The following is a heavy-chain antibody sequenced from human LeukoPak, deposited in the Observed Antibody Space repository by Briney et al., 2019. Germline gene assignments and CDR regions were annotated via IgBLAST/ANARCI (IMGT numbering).Heavy chain of an antibody. CDR2: IKQGGSEK. CDR1: GFTFSSYW. D-gene: IGHD4-17*01. Sequence: GGSLRLSCAASGFTFSSYWMSWVRQAPGKGLEWVASIKQGGSEKYYVDSVKGRFTISRDNAKNSLYLQMNSLRAEDTAVYYCARDSAIADYGDYYYYGMDVWGQGTTVTVSS. J-gene: IGHJ6*01. CDR3: ARDSAIADYGDYYYYGMDV. V-gene: IGHV3-7*01.